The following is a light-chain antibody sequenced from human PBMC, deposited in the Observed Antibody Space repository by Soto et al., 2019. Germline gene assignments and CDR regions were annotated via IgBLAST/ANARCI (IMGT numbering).Light chain of an antibody. CDR3: QQYNGYSTWT. Sequence: DIQMTQSPSILSASVGDRVAITCRASQSVSIWLAWYQKKPGKAPQVLIWDASTLQRGVPSRFSGSGSGTEFTLTISSLQPEDFATYYCQQYNGYSTWTFGQGTKVDIK. V-gene: IGKV1-5*01. J-gene: IGKJ1*01. CDR2: DAS. CDR1: QSVSIW.